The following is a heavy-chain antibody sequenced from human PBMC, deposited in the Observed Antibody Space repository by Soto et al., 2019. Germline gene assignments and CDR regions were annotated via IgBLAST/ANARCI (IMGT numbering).Heavy chain of an antibody. Sequence: GGSLRLSCAASGFTFSDYYMSWIRQAPGKGLEWVSYISSSGSTIYYADSVKGRFTISRDNAKNSLYLQMNSLRAEDTAVYYCASSKQWLVRFDYWGQGTLVTVSS. CDR2: ISSSGSTI. V-gene: IGHV3-11*01. CDR1: GFTFSDYY. CDR3: ASSKQWLVRFDY. J-gene: IGHJ4*02. D-gene: IGHD6-19*01.